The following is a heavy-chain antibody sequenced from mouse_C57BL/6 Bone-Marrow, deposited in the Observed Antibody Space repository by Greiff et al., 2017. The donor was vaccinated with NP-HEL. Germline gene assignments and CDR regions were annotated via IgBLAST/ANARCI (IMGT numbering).Heavy chain of an antibody. D-gene: IGHD1-1*02. V-gene: IGHV5-9*01. CDR2: ISGGGGNT. CDR3: ARWGYYGNFDY. Sequence: DVMLVESGGGLVKPGGSLKLSCAASGFTFSSYTMSWVRQTPEKRLEWVATISGGGGNTYYPDSVKGRFTISRDNAKNTLYLQMSSLRSEDTALYYCARWGYYGNFDYWGQGTTLTVSS. J-gene: IGHJ2*01. CDR1: GFTFSSYT.